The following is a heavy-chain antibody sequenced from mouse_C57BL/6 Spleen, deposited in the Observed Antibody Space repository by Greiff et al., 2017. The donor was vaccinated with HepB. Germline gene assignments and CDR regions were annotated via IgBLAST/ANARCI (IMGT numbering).Heavy chain of an antibody. CDR2: IYPGNSDT. Sequence: EVKLMESGPVLARPGASVKMSCKTSGYTFTSYWMHWVKQRPGQGLEWIGAIYPGNSDTSYNQKFKGKAKLTAVTSASTAYMELSSLTNEDSAVYYCTRSYGNDWYFDVWGTGTTVTVSS. D-gene: IGHD2-1*01. V-gene: IGHV1-5*01. CDR3: TRSYGNDWYFDV. CDR1: GYTFTSYW. J-gene: IGHJ1*03.